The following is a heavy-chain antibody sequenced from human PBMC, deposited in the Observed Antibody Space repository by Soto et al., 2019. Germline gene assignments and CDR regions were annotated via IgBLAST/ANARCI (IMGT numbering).Heavy chain of an antibody. V-gene: IGHV3-7*03. CDR3: VRVGRLGGY. CDR1: GFTFSIYW. D-gene: IGHD3-16*01. Sequence: GGSLRLSCAASGFTFSIYWMSWVRHAPGKGLEWVANIKEDGSEKYYVDSVKGRFTISRDNAKNSLFLQMNSLKAEDTAVYYCVRVGRLGGYWGQGTLVTVSS. CDR2: IKEDGSEK. J-gene: IGHJ4*02.